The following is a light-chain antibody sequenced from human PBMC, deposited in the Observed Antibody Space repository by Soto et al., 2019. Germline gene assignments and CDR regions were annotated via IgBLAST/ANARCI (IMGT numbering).Light chain of an antibody. CDR1: QSVSSN. V-gene: IGKV3-15*01. CDR3: QQFNNYIT. Sequence: EIVLTQSPATLSLSPGERATLSCRASQSVSSNLAWYQQKPGQAPRLLIYGASTRATGIPARFSGSGSGTEFTLTISSLQPEDFATYYCQQFNNYITFGQGTRLEIK. CDR2: GAS. J-gene: IGKJ5*01.